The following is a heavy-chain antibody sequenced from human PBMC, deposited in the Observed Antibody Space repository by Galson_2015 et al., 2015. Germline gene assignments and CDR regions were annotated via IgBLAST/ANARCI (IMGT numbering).Heavy chain of an antibody. CDR3: AKDIGLSYYYYMDV. V-gene: IGHV3-9*01. Sequence: SLRLSCAASGFTFDDYAMHWVRQAPGKGLEWVSGISWNSGSIGYADSVKGRFTISRDNAKNSLYLQMNSLRAEDTALYYCAKDIGLSYYYYMDVWGKGTTVTVSS. J-gene: IGHJ6*03. CDR2: ISWNSGSI. CDR1: GFTFDDYA.